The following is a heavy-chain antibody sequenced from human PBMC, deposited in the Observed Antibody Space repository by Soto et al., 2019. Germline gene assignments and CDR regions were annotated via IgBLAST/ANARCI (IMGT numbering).Heavy chain of an antibody. Sequence: GGSLRLSCAASGFTFSSYAMHWVRQAPGKGLEWVAVISYDGSNKYYADSVKGRFTISRDNSKNTLYLQMNSLRAEDTAVYYCARGRGYCISTSCYGGWFDPWGQGT. D-gene: IGHD2-2*01. CDR3: ARGRGYCISTSCYGGWFDP. J-gene: IGHJ5*02. V-gene: IGHV3-30-3*01. CDR2: ISYDGSNK. CDR1: GFTFSSYA.